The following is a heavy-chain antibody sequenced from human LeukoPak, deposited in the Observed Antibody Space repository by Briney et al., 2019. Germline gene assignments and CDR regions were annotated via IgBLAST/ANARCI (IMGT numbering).Heavy chain of an antibody. V-gene: IGHV3-48*04. CDR3: ARSPYSSSRTVGYYGTDV. CDR2: IALSTTTI. J-gene: IGHJ6*02. D-gene: IGHD6-13*01. CDR1: GFSYSSYA. Sequence: GGSLRLSCAASGFSYSSYAMNWVRQAPGKGLEWISYIALSTTTIYYADSVKGRFTISRDNAKNSLSLQMNSLSPEDTAIYYCARSPYSSSRTVGYYGTDVWGQGTTVTVSS.